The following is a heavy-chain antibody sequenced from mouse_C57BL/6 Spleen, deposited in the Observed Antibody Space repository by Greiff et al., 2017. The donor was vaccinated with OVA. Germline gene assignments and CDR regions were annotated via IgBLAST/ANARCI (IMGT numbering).Heavy chain of an antibody. D-gene: IGHD4-1*01. Sequence: EVQLQQSGPGLVKPSQSLSLTCSVTGYSITSGYYWNWIRQFPGNKLEWMGYISYDGSNNYNPSLKNRISITRDTSKNQFFLKLNSVTTEDTATYYCAREGLGRYFDVWGTGTTVTVSS. J-gene: IGHJ1*03. CDR2: ISYDGSN. CDR1: GYSITSGYY. CDR3: AREGLGRYFDV. V-gene: IGHV3-6*01.